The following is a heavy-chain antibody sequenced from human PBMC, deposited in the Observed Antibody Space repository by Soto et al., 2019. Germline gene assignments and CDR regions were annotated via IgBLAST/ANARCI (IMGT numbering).Heavy chain of an antibody. CDR1: GGSINSYY. CDR2: IYTSGST. D-gene: IGHD1-26*01. J-gene: IGHJ5*02. V-gene: IGHV4-4*07. CDR3: ARGIYSQVGATSWFDP. Sequence: SETLSLTCTVSGGSINSYYWSWIRQPAGKGLEWIGRIYTSGSTNYNPSLKSRVTMSVDTSKNRFSLKLSSVTAADTAVYYCARGIYSQVGATSWFDPWGQGTLVTVSS.